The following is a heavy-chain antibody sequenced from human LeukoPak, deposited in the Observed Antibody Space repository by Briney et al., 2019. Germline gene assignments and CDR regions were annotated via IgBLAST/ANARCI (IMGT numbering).Heavy chain of an antibody. Sequence: GESLKISCKGSGYNFTTYWVAWVRHMPGKGLEWMGIIFPGDSDTRYRPSFQGQVSISADKSISTAYLQWSSVKASDTAMYYCARLRSGWDFDYWGQGSLVTVSS. CDR3: ARLRSGWDFDY. J-gene: IGHJ4*02. CDR1: GYNFTTYW. CDR2: IFPGDSDT. D-gene: IGHD6-19*01. V-gene: IGHV5-51*01.